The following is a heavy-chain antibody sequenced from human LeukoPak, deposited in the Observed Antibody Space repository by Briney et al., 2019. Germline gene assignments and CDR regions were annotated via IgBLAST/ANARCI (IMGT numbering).Heavy chain of an antibody. CDR3: TRAVAGHPD. Sequence: SETLSLTCAVSGVAFSNYYWSWVRQSPRQGLEWIGEINHSGYTNYNPSLKSRVTMSIDTSKNQFSLLLTSVTAADAGVYYCTRAVAGHPDRGQGTLVTVSS. CDR1: GVAFSNYY. V-gene: IGHV4-34*01. D-gene: IGHD6-19*01. CDR2: INHSGYT. J-gene: IGHJ4*02.